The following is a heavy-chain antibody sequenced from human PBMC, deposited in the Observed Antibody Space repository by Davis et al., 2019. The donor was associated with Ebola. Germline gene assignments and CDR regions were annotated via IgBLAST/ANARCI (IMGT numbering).Heavy chain of an antibody. D-gene: IGHD3-10*01. CDR3: AKDISYGSPLGAFHI. Sequence: PGGSLRLSCAASGFSFSTFTMHWVRQAPGKGLEWVAVVAYDGSNTYYSDSVEGRFTISRDNSKNSLYLQMKSLRAEDTALYYCAKDISYGSPLGAFHIWGQGTMVTVSS. V-gene: IGHV3-30*02. J-gene: IGHJ3*02. CDR1: GFSFSTFT. CDR2: VAYDGSNT.